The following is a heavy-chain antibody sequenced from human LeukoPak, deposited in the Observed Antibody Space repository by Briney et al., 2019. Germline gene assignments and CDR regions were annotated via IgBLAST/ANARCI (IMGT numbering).Heavy chain of an antibody. CDR1: GFTFSSYA. CDR2: ISYDGSNK. D-gene: IGHD6-13*01. J-gene: IGHJ3*02. V-gene: IGHV3-30*04. Sequence: GGSLRLSCAASGFTFSSYAMHWVRQAPGKGLEWVAVISYDGSNKYYADSVKGRFTISRDNSKNTLYLQMNSLRAEDTAVYYCARSVSSWKDAFDIWGQGTMVTVSS. CDR3: ARSVSSWKDAFDI.